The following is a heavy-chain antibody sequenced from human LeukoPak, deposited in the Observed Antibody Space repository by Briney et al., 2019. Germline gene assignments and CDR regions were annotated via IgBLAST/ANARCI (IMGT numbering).Heavy chain of an antibody. D-gene: IGHD2-2*01. Sequence: SETLSLTCTISGGSISSYYWSWIRQPPGKGLEWIGSIYYSGSTYYNPSLKSRVTISVDTSKNQVSLKLSSVTAADTAVYYCARDQQYQLPNREYNWFDPWGQGTLVTVSS. V-gene: IGHV4-59*12. CDR1: GGSISSYY. CDR2: IYYSGST. J-gene: IGHJ5*02. CDR3: ARDQQYQLPNREYNWFDP.